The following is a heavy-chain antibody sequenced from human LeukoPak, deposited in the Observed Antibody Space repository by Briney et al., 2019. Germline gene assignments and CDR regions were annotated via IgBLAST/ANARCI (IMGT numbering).Heavy chain of an antibody. Sequence: GGSLRLSCAASGFTFSGYTIHWVRQAPGKGLKWVAVISYDGSNKYYADSVKGRFTISRDNSKNTLYLQMSSLTAEDTAVYYCARERMPLAYCGGDCYPDAFDIWGQGTMVTVSP. CDR3: ARERMPLAYCGGDCYPDAFDI. CDR1: GFTFSGYT. CDR2: ISYDGSNK. V-gene: IGHV3-30*04. J-gene: IGHJ3*02. D-gene: IGHD2-21*01.